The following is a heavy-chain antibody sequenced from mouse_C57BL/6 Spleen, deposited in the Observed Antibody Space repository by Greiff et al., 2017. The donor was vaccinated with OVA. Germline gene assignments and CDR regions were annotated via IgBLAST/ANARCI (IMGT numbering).Heavy chain of an antibody. D-gene: IGHD2-5*01. Sequence: QVQLQQSGAELVRPGSSVKLSCKASGYTFTSYWMDWVKQRPGQGLEWIGNIYPSDSETHYNQKFKDKATLTVDKSSSTAYMQLSSLTSEDSAVYYCARVSNPYFDYWGQGTTLTVSS. CDR2: IYPSDSET. CDR1: GYTFTSYW. CDR3: ARVSNPYFDY. J-gene: IGHJ2*01. V-gene: IGHV1-61*01.